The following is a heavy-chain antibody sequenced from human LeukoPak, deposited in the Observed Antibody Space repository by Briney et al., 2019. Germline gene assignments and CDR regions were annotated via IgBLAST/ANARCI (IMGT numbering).Heavy chain of an antibody. J-gene: IGHJ4*02. D-gene: IGHD3-9*01. CDR1: GYTFTGYY. CDR2: INPNSGGT. V-gene: IGHV1-2*02. CDR3: ARDYYDILTGYFGPDY. Sequence: GASVKVSCKASGYTFTGYYMHWVRQAPGQGPEWMGWINPNSGGTNYAQKFQGRVTMTRDTSISTAYMELSRLRSDDTAVYYCARDYYDILTGYFGPDYWGQGTLVTVSS.